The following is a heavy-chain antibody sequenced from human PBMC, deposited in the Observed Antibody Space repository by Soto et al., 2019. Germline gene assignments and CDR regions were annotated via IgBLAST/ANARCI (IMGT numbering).Heavy chain of an antibody. Sequence: PGASLKISCQASGYRFPNYWIGWVRHMPGKGLEWMGIIYPGDSDTRYSPSFRGQVTLSVDKSVNTAYLQWSSLKASDTAMYYCGRVGPLDETLTGPLDVWGQGTTVTVSS. D-gene: IGHD3-9*01. CDR1: GYRFPNYW. V-gene: IGHV5-51*01. J-gene: IGHJ6*02. CDR2: IYPGDSDT. CDR3: GRVGPLDETLTGPLDV.